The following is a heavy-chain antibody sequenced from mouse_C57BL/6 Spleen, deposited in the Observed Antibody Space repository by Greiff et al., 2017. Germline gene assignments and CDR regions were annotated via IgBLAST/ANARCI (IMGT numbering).Heavy chain of an antibody. CDR1: GYSFTGYY. CDR2: INPSTGGT. Sequence: EVQLQQSGPELVKPGASVKISCKASGYSFTGYYMHWVKQSSEKSLEWIGEINPSTGGTSYNQKFKGKATLTVDKSSSTAYMQLKSLTSEDSAVYYCARGATVVAPWYFDVWGTGTTVTVSS. V-gene: IGHV1-43*01. CDR3: ARGATVVAPWYFDV. J-gene: IGHJ1*03. D-gene: IGHD1-1*01.